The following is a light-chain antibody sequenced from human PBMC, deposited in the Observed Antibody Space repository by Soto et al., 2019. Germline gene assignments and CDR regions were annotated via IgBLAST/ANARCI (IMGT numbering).Light chain of an antibody. CDR3: SSYAGSDNPSV. V-gene: IGLV2-8*01. CDR2: QVN. Sequence: SALTQPPSASGSPGQSVTISCTGTSSDIGGYDYVSWYQQHPGKVPKLMIYQVNRRPSGVPDRFFGSKSGNTASLTVSGLQAEDEAEYYCSSYAGSDNPSVFGSGPKVTVL. CDR1: SSDIGGYDY. J-gene: IGLJ1*01.